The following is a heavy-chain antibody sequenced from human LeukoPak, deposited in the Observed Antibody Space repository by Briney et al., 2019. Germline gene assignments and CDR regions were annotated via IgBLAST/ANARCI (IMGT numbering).Heavy chain of an antibody. V-gene: IGHV3-23*01. CDR3: AKRRFGEFDY. CDR1: GFTFSSYG. D-gene: IGHD3-10*01. Sequence: GGSLRLSCAASGFTFSSYGMSWVRQAPGKGLEWVSAISGSGGSTYYADSVKGRFTISRDNSKNTLYLQMNSLRAEDTAVYYRAKRRFGEFDYWGQGTLVTVSS. CDR2: ISGSGGST. J-gene: IGHJ4*02.